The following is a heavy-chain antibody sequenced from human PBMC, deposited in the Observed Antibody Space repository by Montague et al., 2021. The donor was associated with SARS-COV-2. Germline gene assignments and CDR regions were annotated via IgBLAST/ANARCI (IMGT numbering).Heavy chain of an antibody. CDR2: IWYDGSNK. CDR3: ARDILGTVRYGMDV. D-gene: IGHD3-9*01. Sequence: SLRLSCAASGFTFSSYGMHWVRQAPGKGLEWVAVIWYDGSNKYYADSVKGRFTISRDNSKNTLYLQMNSLRAEDTAVYYCARDILGTVRYGMDVWGQGTTVTVPS. V-gene: IGHV3-33*01. CDR1: GFTFSSYG. J-gene: IGHJ6*02.